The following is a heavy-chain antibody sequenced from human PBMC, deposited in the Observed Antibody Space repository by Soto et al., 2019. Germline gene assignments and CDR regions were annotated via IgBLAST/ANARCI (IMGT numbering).Heavy chain of an antibody. Sequence: QVQLVQSGAEVKKPGASMKVSYKASGYTFSTYGFSWVRQAPGQGLEWMGWIGADNGDTNYAQNFQGRVTMTTDTSTTTSYMELRSLTSDDTAVYFCARDWKGAEGFDPWGQGTLVTVSS. CDR3: ARDWKGAEGFDP. CDR1: GYTFSTYG. CDR2: IGADNGDT. V-gene: IGHV1-18*01. J-gene: IGHJ5*02. D-gene: IGHD1-1*01.